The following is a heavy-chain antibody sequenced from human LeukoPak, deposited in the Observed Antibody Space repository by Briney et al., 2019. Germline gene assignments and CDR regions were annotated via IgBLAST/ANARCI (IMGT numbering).Heavy chain of an antibody. J-gene: IGHJ4*02. Sequence: GGSLRLSCVASGFTFSSCGMHWVRQAPGKGLEWVAVISYDGSNKYYADSVKGRFTISRDNPRNTLYLQMHSLRSEDTAIYYCASYPFGVLRFLDWFSSPGGQGALVTVSS. CDR1: GFTFSSCG. CDR3: ASYPFGVLRFLDWFSSP. V-gene: IGHV3-30*03. CDR2: ISYDGSNK. D-gene: IGHD3-3*01.